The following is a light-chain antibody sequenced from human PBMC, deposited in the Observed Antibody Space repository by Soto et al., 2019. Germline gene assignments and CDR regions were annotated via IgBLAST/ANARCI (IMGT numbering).Light chain of an antibody. CDR3: AEWDDSLNCYV. V-gene: IGLV1-44*01. Sequence: QSLLTQPPSPSGAPGPRVTISCSGRSPNIGSNTVNWYQQLPGTAPKLLIYKNNQRPSGVPDRFSGSKSGTSASPAISGLQSEDGADYYCAEWDDSLNCYVFGTGNEVTVL. CDR1: SPNIGSNT. J-gene: IGLJ1*01. CDR2: KNN.